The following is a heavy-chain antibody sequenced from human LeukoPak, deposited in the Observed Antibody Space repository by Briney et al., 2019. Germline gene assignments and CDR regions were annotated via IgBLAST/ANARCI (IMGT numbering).Heavy chain of an antibody. CDR3: ARASAAAGIKEFDY. CDR1: GFTFSSYS. V-gene: IGHV3-21*01. D-gene: IGHD6-13*01. Sequence: GGSLRLSCAASGFTFSSYSMNWVRQAPGKGLEWVSSISSSSSYIYYADSVKGRFTISRDNAKNSLYLQMNSQRAEDTAVYYCARASAAAGIKEFDYWGQGTLVTVSS. J-gene: IGHJ4*02. CDR2: ISSSSSYI.